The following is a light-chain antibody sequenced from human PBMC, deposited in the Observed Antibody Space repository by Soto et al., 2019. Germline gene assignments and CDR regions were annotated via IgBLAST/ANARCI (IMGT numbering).Light chain of an antibody. CDR2: GAY. CDR3: QQYSTSVRT. J-gene: IGKJ1*01. CDR1: QGVTSNY. Sequence: EIVLTQSPGTLPLSLGERATLSCRASQGVTSNYLACYQQKPGQAPSLVIYGAYSRAAGVPDRFSGRGSGTDFTLTISRLEPEDFAVYYCQQYSTSVRTFGQGTKVEV. V-gene: IGKV3-20*01.